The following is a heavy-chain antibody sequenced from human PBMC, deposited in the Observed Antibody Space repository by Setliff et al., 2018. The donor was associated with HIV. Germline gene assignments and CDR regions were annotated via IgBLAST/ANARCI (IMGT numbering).Heavy chain of an antibody. CDR3: AREHCSGGSCNGFDI. CDR2: IYISGTT. D-gene: IGHD2-15*01. V-gene: IGHV4-4*09. J-gene: IGHJ3*02. Sequence: ETLSLTCSVSGVSISTSYWNWIRQPPGKGLEWIAYIYISGTTNYNPSLKSRVTISLDTSRNQFSLKLGSVTAADTAMYYCAREHCSGGSCNGFDIWGQGTMVTVSS. CDR1: GVSISTSY.